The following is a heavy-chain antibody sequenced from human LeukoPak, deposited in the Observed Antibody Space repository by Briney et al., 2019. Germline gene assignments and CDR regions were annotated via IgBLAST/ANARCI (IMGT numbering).Heavy chain of an antibody. CDR3: ARAEPVGGSRVLDY. J-gene: IGHJ4*02. CDR2: IYHSGST. Sequence: PSETLSLTCTVSGYSISSGYYWGWIRQPPGKGLEWIGSIYHSGSTYYNPSLKSRVTMSVDTSKSQFSLRLSSVTAADTAVYYCARAEPVGGSRVLDYWGQGTLVTVSS. CDR1: GYSISSGYY. V-gene: IGHV4-38-2*02. D-gene: IGHD1-26*01.